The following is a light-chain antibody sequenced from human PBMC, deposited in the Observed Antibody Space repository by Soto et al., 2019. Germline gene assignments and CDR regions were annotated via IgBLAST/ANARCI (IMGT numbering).Light chain of an antibody. CDR2: GAS. CDR3: QQYNDWPRT. V-gene: IGKV3-15*01. CDR1: QSVSSN. Sequence: EIVLTQSPATLSLSPWKRATLSCRASQSVSSNLAWYQQKPGQAPRLLIYGASTRATGIPARFSGSGSGTEFTLTISSLQSEDFAVYYCQQYNDWPRTFGQGTKVDIK. J-gene: IGKJ1*01.